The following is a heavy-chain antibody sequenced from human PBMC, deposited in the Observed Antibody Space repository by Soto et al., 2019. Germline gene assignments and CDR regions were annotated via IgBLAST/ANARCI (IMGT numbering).Heavy chain of an antibody. V-gene: IGHV4-31*03. CDR2: FYSSGSI. CDR3: ARMYSSGSGWFHP. Sequence: SETLSLTCFVSGYSITAGGYYWSWIRHHPGKGLEWIGSFYSSGSIIYNPSLRSRVSISGDTSSNQFSMSLTSVTAADTARYYCARMYSSGSGWFHPWGQGTLVTVS. CDR1: GYSITAGGYY. J-gene: IGHJ5*02. D-gene: IGHD6-19*01.